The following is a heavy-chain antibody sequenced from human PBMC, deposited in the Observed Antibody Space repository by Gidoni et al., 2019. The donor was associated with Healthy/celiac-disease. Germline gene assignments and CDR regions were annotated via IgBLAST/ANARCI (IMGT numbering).Heavy chain of an antibody. CDR2: IYTSGST. CDR1: GGSISSGSYY. D-gene: IGHD1-26*01. Sequence: QVQLQESGPGLVKPSQTLSLTCPVSGGSISSGSYYWIWIRQPAGKGLEWIGRIYTSGSTNDNPSLKSRVTISVDTSKNQFSLKLSSVTAADTAVYYCARARIVGALDWYFELWGRGTLVTVSS. V-gene: IGHV4-61*02. J-gene: IGHJ2*01. CDR3: ARARIVGALDWYFEL.